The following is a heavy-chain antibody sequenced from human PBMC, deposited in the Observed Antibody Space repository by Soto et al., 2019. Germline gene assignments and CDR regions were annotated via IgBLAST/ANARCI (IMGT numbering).Heavy chain of an antibody. CDR3: ARAPARRGYGYGGDDAFDI. D-gene: IGHD5-12*01. V-gene: IGHV1-3*01. CDR1: GYTFISYA. J-gene: IGHJ3*02. Sequence: QVHVVQSGAEVKKPGASVKVSCKASGYTFISYAMHWVRQAPGQRLEWMGWINAGNGNTKYSQKFRGRVTITRDTSASTAYMELSSLTSEDTAVYYCARAPARRGYGYGGDDAFDIWGRGTMVAVSS. CDR2: INAGNGNT.